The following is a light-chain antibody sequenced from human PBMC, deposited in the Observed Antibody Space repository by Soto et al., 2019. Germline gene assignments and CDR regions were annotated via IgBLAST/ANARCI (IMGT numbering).Light chain of an antibody. V-gene: IGKV3-20*01. CDR2: GAS. Sequence: EIVLTQSPGTLSLSPGERATHSCRASHSVSSSYLAWYQQKPGQAPRLLIYGASSRATGIPDRFSGSGSGTDFTLTISRLEPEDFAVYYCQQYGSSPLTFGGGTKVEIK. J-gene: IGKJ4*01. CDR1: HSVSSSY. CDR3: QQYGSSPLT.